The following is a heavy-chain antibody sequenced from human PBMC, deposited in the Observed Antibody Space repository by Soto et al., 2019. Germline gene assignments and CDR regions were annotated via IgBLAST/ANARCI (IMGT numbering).Heavy chain of an antibody. CDR2: ISSKDYGGTT. J-gene: IGHJ4*02. Sequence: GGSLRLSCATSGFTFTYFSISWVRQAPGRGLEWVGFISSKDYGGTTEYAASVKGRFDISRDDSTGIAYLQMNSLKNEDTPVYHCTREIPYFDSWGQGTLVTVSS. V-gene: IGHV3-49*02. CDR1: GFTFTYFS. CDR3: TREIPYFDS.